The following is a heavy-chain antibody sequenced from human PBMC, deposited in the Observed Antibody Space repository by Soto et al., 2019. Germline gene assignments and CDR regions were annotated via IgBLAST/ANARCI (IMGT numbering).Heavy chain of an antibody. J-gene: IGHJ5*02. Sequence: QVQLVQSGAEVKKPGASVKVSCKASGYTFTSYAMHWVRQAPGQRLEWMGWINAGNGNTKYSQKFQGRVTITRDTSASTAYMELSSLRSEDTAVYYCAREYEPAHDDYICFGGVTVYNWFDPWGQGTLVTVSS. V-gene: IGHV1-3*01. D-gene: IGHD4-17*01. CDR1: GYTFTSYA. CDR2: INAGNGNT. CDR3: AREYEPAHDDYICFGGVTVYNWFDP.